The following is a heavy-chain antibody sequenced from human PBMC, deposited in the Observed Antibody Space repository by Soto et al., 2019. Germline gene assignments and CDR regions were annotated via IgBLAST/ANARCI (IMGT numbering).Heavy chain of an antibody. Sequence: GGSLRLSCAASGFTFSRYWMHWVRQAPGKGLVWLSRIDSGGSTTYYADSVKGRFTISRDNDKDTVYLQMNSLRAEDTAVYYFASPDMHSSVLDFSGMAIWRQVSTVTV. D-gene: IGHD6-19*01. J-gene: IGHJ6*01. V-gene: IGHV3-74*01. CDR3: ASPDMHSSVLDFSGMAI. CDR2: IDSGGSTT. CDR1: GFTFSRYW.